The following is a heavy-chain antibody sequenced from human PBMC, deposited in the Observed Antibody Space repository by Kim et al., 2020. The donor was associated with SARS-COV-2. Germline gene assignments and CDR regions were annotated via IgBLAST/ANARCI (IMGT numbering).Heavy chain of an antibody. CDR1: GFTFSDYY. D-gene: IGHD4-17*01. V-gene: IGHV3-11*01. J-gene: IGHJ2*01. Sequence: GGSLRLSCAGSGFTFSDYYMSWFRQAPGKGLEWMAYISGSSSTIYYADSLKGRFTISRDNAKKSLFLHMNSLRAEDTALYYCARDSTDWYFDLWGRGTLVTLSS. CDR2: ISGSSSTI. CDR3: ARDSTDWYFDL.